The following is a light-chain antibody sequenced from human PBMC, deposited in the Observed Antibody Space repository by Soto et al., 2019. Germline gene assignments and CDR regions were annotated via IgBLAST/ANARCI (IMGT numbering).Light chain of an antibody. V-gene: IGLV3-9*01. CDR2: RDS. J-gene: IGLJ3*02. CDR1: NIGSKN. Sequence: SYELTQPLSVSVALGQTARITCGGNNIGSKNVHWYQQKPGQAPVLVIYRDSNRPSGIPERFSGANSGNTATLTISRAQAGDEADYDCQVWDSSTWVFGGGTKVTV. CDR3: QVWDSSTWV.